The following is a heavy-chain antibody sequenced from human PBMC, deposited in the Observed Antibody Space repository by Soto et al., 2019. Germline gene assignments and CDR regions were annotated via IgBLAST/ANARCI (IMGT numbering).Heavy chain of an antibody. CDR3: ARYCSGGSCYPDEFYYYYGMDV. J-gene: IGHJ6*02. CDR1: GGSISSGGYY. V-gene: IGHV4-31*03. D-gene: IGHD2-15*01. Sequence: SETLSLTCTVSGGSISSGGYYWSRIRQHPGKGLEWIGYIYYSGSTYYNPSLKSRVTISVDTSKNQFSLKLSSVTAADTAVYYCARYCSGGSCYPDEFYYYYGMDVWGQGTTVTVSS. CDR2: IYYSGST.